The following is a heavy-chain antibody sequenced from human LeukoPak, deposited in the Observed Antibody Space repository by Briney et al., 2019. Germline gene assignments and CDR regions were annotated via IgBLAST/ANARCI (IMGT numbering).Heavy chain of an antibody. CDR2: ISSSSSTI. J-gene: IGHJ4*02. D-gene: IGHD3-10*01. Sequence: PGGSLRLSCAASGFTFSSYSMNWVRQAPGKGLEWVSYISSSSSTIYYADSVKGRFTISRDNAKNSLYLQMNSLRAEDTAVYYCAREKDGVRERNVGIDYWGQGTLVTVSS. CDR1: GFTFSSYS. CDR3: AREKDGVRERNVGIDY. V-gene: IGHV3-48*01.